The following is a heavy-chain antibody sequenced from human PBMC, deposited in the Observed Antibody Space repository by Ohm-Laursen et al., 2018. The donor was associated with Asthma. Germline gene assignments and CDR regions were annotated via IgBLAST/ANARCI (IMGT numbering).Heavy chain of an antibody. CDR1: GYPFTSSV. V-gene: IGHV1-3*01. Sequence: GSSVKVSCKASGYPFTSSVMHWVRQAPGQRLEWMGWINAGNGDTKYSQKFQGRVTITRDTSASTAYMELSSLRSEDTAVYYCARASAAGAFDIWGQGTMVTVSS. CDR2: INAGNGDT. D-gene: IGHD6-13*01. CDR3: ARASAAGAFDI. J-gene: IGHJ3*02.